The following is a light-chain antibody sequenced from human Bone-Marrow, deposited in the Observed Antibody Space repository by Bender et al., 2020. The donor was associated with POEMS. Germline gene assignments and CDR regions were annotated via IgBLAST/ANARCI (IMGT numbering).Light chain of an antibody. Sequence: QSVLTQPPSASGTPGQRVTISCSGSSSNIGTNPVNWYQQLPGTAPKLLIYRNDQRPSGVSNRFSGSKSGNTASLTISGLQAEDEADYYCCSYAGSRTLVFGGGTKLTVL. CDR3: CSYAGSRTLV. V-gene: IGLV1-44*01. J-gene: IGLJ2*01. CDR1: SSNIGTNP. CDR2: RND.